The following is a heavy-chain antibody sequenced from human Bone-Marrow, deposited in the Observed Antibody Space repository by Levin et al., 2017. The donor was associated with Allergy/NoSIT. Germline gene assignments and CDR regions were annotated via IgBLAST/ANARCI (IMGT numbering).Heavy chain of an antibody. D-gene: IGHD6-19*01. CDR3: AKDMGTYSSGLFDY. CDR2: ISWNSGSI. J-gene: IGHJ4*02. CDR1: GFTFDDYA. V-gene: IGHV3-9*01. Sequence: PGGSLRLSCAASGFTFDDYAMHWVRQAPGKGLEWVSGISWNSGSIGYADSVKGRFTISRDNAKNSLYLQMNSLRAEDTALYYCAKDMGTYSSGLFDYWGQGTLVTVSS.